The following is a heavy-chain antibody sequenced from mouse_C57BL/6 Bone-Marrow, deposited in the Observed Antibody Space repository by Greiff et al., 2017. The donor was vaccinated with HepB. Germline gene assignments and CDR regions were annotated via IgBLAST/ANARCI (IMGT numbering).Heavy chain of an antibody. CDR2: IYPGSGNT. Sequence: VQLQQSGAELVRPGASVKLSCKASGYTFTDYYINWVKQRPGQGLEWIARIYPGSGNTYYNEKFKGKATLTAEKSSSTAYMQLSSLTSEDSAVYFCARRGGYYVFDYWGQGTTLTVSS. V-gene: IGHV1-76*01. D-gene: IGHD2-3*01. CDR3: ARRGGYYVFDY. CDR1: GYTFTDYY. J-gene: IGHJ2*01.